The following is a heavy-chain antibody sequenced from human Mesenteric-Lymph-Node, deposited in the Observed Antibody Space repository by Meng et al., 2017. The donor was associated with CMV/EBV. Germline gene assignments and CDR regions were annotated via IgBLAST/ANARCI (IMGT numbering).Heavy chain of an antibody. V-gene: IGHV1-2*02. Sequence: SVLVSCKASGYISTDYYIHWVRQAPAQGLEWMGWVNPNSGSTNYAQKFQGRVTVTRDTSISTAYMEVSRLRSDDTAVYYCAGATAMVAFGIWGQGTMVTVSS. D-gene: IGHD5-18*01. CDR1: GYISTDYY. CDR3: AGATAMVAFGI. J-gene: IGHJ3*02. CDR2: VNPNSGST.